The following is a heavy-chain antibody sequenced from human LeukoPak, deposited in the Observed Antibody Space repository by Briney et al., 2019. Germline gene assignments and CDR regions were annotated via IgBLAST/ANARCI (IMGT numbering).Heavy chain of an antibody. J-gene: IGHJ3*02. CDR3: AKPTPHQGAFDI. Sequence: PGGSLRLSCAASGFTFDDYAMHWVRQAPGKGVEWVWLISGDGGSTYYADSVKGGFTISKDNSKNSLYLQMNSLRTADTALYYCAKPTPHQGAFDIWGQGTMVTVSS. V-gene: IGHV3-43*02. CDR2: ISGDGGST. CDR1: GFTFDDYA.